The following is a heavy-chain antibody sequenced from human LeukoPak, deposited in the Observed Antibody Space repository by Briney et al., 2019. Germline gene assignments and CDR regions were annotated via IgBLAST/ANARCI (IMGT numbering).Heavy chain of an antibody. CDR2: TIPLFGAP. CDR3: ARGYEQQLLYYFDY. V-gene: IGHV1-69*05. J-gene: IGHJ4*02. Sequence: SVKVSCKAPGGTFSVHAVSWLRQAPGQGLEWIGGTIPLFGAPKFAQKFQGRVTLTTDDSTSTAYMELHSLRSEDTAVYYCARGYEQQLLYYFDYWGQGTLVTVSS. D-gene: IGHD6-13*01. CDR1: GGTFSVHA.